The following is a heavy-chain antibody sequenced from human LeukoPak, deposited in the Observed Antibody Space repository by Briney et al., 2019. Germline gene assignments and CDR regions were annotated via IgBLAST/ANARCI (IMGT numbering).Heavy chain of an antibody. CDR1: GGTFSSYA. CDR3: ARDGIAVAGNHY. V-gene: IGHV1-69*05. D-gene: IGHD6-19*01. CDR2: IIPIFGTA. J-gene: IGHJ4*02. Sequence: SVKVSCKASGGTFSSYAISWLRQAPGQGLEWMGRIIPIFGTANYAQKFQGRVTITTDESTSTAYMELSSLRSEDTAVYYCARDGIAVAGNHYWGQGTLVTVSS.